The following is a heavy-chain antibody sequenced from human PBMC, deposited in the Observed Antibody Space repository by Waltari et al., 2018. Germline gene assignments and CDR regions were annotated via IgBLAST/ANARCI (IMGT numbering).Heavy chain of an antibody. CDR2: ISSSSSYI. J-gene: IGHJ3*02. CDR3: ARGFGRVTTSLRFIRDDAFDI. D-gene: IGHD4-17*01. Sequence: EVQLVESGGGLVKPGGSLRLSCAASGFTFSSYSMNWVRQAPGKGLEWVSSISSSSSYIYYADSVKGRFTISRDNAKNSLYLQMNSLRAEDTAVYYCARGFGRVTTSLRFIRDDAFDIWGQGTMVTVSS. CDR1: GFTFSSYS. V-gene: IGHV3-21*01.